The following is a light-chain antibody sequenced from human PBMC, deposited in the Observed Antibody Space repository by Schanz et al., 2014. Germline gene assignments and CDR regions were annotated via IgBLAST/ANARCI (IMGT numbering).Light chain of an antibody. CDR1: QGISSY. Sequence: AIRITQSPSSLSASTGDRVTITCRASQGISSYLAWYQQKPGKAPKLLIYAASTLQSGVPSRFSGSGSGTDFSLTISSLQPEDFATYYCQQLNSYPLTFGGGTKVEIK. J-gene: IGKJ4*01. CDR3: QQLNSYPLT. CDR2: AAS. V-gene: IGKV1-8*01.